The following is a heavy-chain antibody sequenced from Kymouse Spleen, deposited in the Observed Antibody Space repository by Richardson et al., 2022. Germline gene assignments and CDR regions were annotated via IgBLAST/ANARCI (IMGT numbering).Heavy chain of an antibody. J-gene: IGHJ4*02. CDR2: IKQDGSEK. CDR1: GFTFSSYW. V-gene: IGHV3-7*01. Sequence: EVQLVESGGGLVQPGGSLRLSCAASGFTFSSYWMSWVRQAPGKGLEWVANIKQDGSEKYYVDSVKGRFTISRDNAKNSLYLQMNSLRAEDTAVYYCARGGYSSSSDFDYWGQGTLVTVSS. CDR3: ARGGYSSSSDFDY. D-gene: IGHD6-6*01.